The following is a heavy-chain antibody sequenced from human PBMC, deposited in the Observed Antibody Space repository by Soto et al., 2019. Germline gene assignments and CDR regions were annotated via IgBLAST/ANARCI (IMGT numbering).Heavy chain of an antibody. CDR2: IYYSGST. CDR3: ARQQLVRYYYYYGMDV. V-gene: IGHV4-39*01. D-gene: IGHD6-6*01. Sequence: WETLSLTCTVSGGSISSSSYYWGWIRQPPGKGLEWIGSIYYSGSTYYNPSLKSRVTISVDTSKNQFSLKLSSVTAADTAVYYCARQQLVRYYYYYGMDVWGQGTTVTVSS. CDR1: GGSISSSSYY. J-gene: IGHJ6*02.